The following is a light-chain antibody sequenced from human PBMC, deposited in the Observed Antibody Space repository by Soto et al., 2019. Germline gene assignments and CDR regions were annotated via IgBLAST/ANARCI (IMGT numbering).Light chain of an antibody. V-gene: IGLV2-14*01. CDR2: DVS. CDR3: SSYTRSSTLYVV. CDR1: SSDVGGYNY. J-gene: IGLJ2*01. Sequence: QSALTQPASVSGSPGQSITISCTGSSSDVGGYNYVSWYQQHPGKAPKLMIYDVSNRPSGVSNRFSGSKSGNTASLTISGLQAEDEADYYCSSYTRSSTLYVVFAGGTQLNVL.